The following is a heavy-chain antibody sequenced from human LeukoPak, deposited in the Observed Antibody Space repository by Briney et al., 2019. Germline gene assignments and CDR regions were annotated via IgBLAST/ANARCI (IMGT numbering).Heavy chain of an antibody. CDR1: GYTFTSSD. CDR2: MNPNSGKT. Sequence: SVKVSCKASGYTFTSSDINWVRQAPGQGLEWMGWMNPNSGKTGSARKFQGRVAMTKNISISTAYIEVSSLGYEDTATYYCARGRPGLASAGTYDFWGQGTLITVSS. V-gene: IGHV1-8*01. D-gene: IGHD6-13*01. CDR3: ARGRPGLASAGTYDF. J-gene: IGHJ4*02.